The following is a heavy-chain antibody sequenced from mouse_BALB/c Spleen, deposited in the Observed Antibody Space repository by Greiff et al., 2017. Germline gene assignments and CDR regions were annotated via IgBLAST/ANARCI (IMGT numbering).Heavy chain of an antibody. J-gene: IGHJ4*01. Sequence: EVKVEESGPRLVKPSQTLALTCSVTGDSITSCYWNWIRKFPGNKLEYMGYINYSGSTYYNPSLKSRISITRDTSKSQYYLQLNSVTTEDTATYYCARRRTYGAMDYWGQGTAVTVSS. CDR1: GDSITSCY. V-gene: IGHV3-8*02. CDR2: INYSGST. CDR3: ARRRTYGAMDY. D-gene: IGHD1-1*01.